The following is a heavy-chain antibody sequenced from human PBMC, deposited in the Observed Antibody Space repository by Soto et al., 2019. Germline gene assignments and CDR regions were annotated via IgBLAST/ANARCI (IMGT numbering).Heavy chain of an antibody. D-gene: IGHD3-10*01. V-gene: IGHV4-30-2*01. CDR1: GGSISSAGYS. J-gene: IGHJ4*02. CDR2: VYHSGGT. Sequence: SETLSLTCAVSGGSISSAGYSWTWIRQPPGKGLEWIGYVYHSGGTYYNPSLKSRATISVDRSKNQFSLNLISVTAADTAVYYCAIEISAVRGVIITSYYFDYWGQGTLVTVSS. CDR3: AIEISAVRGVIITSYYFDY.